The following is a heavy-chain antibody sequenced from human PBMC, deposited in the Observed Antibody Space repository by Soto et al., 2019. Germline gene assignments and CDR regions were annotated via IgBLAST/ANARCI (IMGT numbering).Heavy chain of an antibody. J-gene: IGHJ4*01. Sequence: PGGSLRLSCGASGFTFSNYWMHWVRQAPGKGLVWVSRINSDGSDTNYADSVKGRFTISRDNAKNTLYLQINSLRTDDTAVYSCASGPPSSSASCNLNYWGHGTLVTVSS. V-gene: IGHV3-74*01. CDR1: GFTFSNYW. CDR2: INSDGSDT. D-gene: IGHD2-2*01. CDR3: ASGPPSSSASCNLNY.